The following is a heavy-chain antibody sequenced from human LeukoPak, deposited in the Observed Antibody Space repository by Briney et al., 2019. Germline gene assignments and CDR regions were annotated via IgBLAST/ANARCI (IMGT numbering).Heavy chain of an antibody. Sequence: GASVKVSCTASGGTFSSYAISWVRQAPGQGLEWMGGIIPIFGIANYAQKFQGRVTITADESTSTAYMELSSLRSEDTAVYYCARDQYCSGGSCYYPLDYWGQGTLVTVSS. V-gene: IGHV1-69*13. CDR1: GGTFSSYA. CDR2: IIPIFGIA. J-gene: IGHJ4*02. D-gene: IGHD2-15*01. CDR3: ARDQYCSGGSCYYPLDY.